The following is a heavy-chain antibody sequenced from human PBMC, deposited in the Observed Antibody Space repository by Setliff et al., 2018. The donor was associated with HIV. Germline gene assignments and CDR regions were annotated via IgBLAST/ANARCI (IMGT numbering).Heavy chain of an antibody. D-gene: IGHD4-17*01. V-gene: IGHV4-39*02. J-gene: IGHJ4*02. CDR3: GRLETGPATSAYGPFNS. Sequence: KPSETLSLTCTVSDASISTSNFLWGWIRQSPGKGLEWIGSSYYSSRTYYNPSPKNRVTISADTSKNHLSLKLTSLTAADTAVYYCGRLETGPATSAYGPFNSWGQGKMVTVSS. CDR1: DASISTSNFL. CDR2: SYYSSRT.